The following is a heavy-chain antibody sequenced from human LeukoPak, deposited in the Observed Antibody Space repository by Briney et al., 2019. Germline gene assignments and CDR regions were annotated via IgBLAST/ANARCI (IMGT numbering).Heavy chain of an antibody. J-gene: IGHJ4*02. V-gene: IGHV3-21*01. CDR2: ISSSSSYI. CDR3: ARGASRADY. CDR1: GFTFRSYN. Sequence: GGSLRLSCAASGFTFRSYNMNWVRQAPGKRPEWVSSISSSSSYIYYADSVKGRFTTSRDNAKNSLYLQMNSLRAEDTALYYCARGASRADYWGQGTLVTVSS.